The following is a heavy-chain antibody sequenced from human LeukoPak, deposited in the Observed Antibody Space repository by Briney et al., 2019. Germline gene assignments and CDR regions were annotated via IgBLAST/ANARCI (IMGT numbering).Heavy chain of an antibody. D-gene: IGHD2-15*01. J-gene: IGHJ5*02. CDR1: GASISNSDFY. Sequence: SETLSLTCTVSGASISNSDFYWGWIRQPPGEGLEWIGTLYYGGSPLYNASLTSRVSMSVETSKNQFSLRLSSVTAADTAVYYCARVNDCSGSSCFSRWFDPWGQGTLITVSS. V-gene: IGHV4-39*07. CDR2: LYYGGSP. CDR3: ARVNDCSGSSCFSRWFDP.